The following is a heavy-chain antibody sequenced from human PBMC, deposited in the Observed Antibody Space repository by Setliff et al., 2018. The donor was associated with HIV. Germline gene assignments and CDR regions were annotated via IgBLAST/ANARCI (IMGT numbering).Heavy chain of an antibody. CDR1: GFTFDDYG. D-gene: IGHD6-13*01. CDR3: AKDHATSSWFTALLDY. CDR2: INWNGGST. Sequence: GGSLRLSCAASGFTFDDYGMSWVRQTPRKGLEWVSGINWNGGSTGYADSVKGRFTISRDNGYSSLYLQMNGLRAEDTALYYCAKDHATSSWFTALLDYWGQGALVTVSS. J-gene: IGHJ4*02. V-gene: IGHV3-20*04.